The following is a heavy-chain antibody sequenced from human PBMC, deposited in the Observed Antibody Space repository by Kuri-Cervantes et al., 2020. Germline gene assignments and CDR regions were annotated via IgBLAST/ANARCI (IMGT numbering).Heavy chain of an antibody. CDR1: GYTLTELS. J-gene: IGHJ3*02. Sequence: ASVKVSCKVSGYTLTELSMHWVRQAPGQGLEWMGWISAYNGNTNYAQKLQGRVTMTTDTSTSTAYMELRSLRSDDTAVYYCASWGGTPARLAQNSGYDAFDIWGQGTMVTVSS. CDR3: ASWGGTPARLAQNSGYDAFDI. V-gene: IGHV1-18*01. CDR2: ISAYNGNT. D-gene: IGHD3-16*01.